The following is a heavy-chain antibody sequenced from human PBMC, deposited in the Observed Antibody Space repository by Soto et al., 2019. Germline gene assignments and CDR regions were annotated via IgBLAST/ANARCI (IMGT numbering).Heavy chain of an antibody. CDR3: ARGSDGSGNFLDY. CDR2: IWYDGSKK. J-gene: IGHJ4*02. V-gene: IGHV3-33*01. Sequence: QVHLVESGGGVVQSGTSLRLSCAASGFTFSRYGMHWVRQAPDKGLEGVAVIWYDGSKKYFADSVKGRFTISRDNDKNAVFLQMNSLRVEDTAVYYCARGSDGSGNFLDYWGQGSLVTVSS. CDR1: GFTFSRYG. D-gene: IGHD3-10*01.